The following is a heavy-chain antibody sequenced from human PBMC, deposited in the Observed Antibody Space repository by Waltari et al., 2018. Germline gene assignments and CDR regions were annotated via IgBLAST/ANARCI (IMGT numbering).Heavy chain of an antibody. CDR2: INHSGST. J-gene: IGHJ4*02. CDR1: GGSFSGYY. CDR3: ARGPGYCSSTSCSY. D-gene: IGHD2-2*01. V-gene: IGHV4-34*01. Sequence: QVQLQQWGAGLLKPSETLSLTCAVYGGSFSGYYWSWIRQPPGKGLEWIGEINHSGSTNYNPSLKSRVTISVDTSKNQFSLKLSSVTAADTAVYYCARGPGYCSSTSCSYWGQGTLVTVSS.